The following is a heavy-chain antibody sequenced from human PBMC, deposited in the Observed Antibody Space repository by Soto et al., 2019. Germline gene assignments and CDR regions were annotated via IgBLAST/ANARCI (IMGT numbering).Heavy chain of an antibody. CDR3: ARGTGGLRVLAPRTFFDP. J-gene: IGHJ5*02. D-gene: IGHD3-3*02. CDR1: GGSFSGYY. Sequence: PSETLSLTCAVYGGSFSGYYWSWIRQPPGKGLEWIGEINHSGSTNYNPSLKSRVTISVDTSENQFSLKLSSVTAADTAVYYCARGTGGLRVLAPRTFFDPWGQVTLVTVSS. CDR2: INHSGST. V-gene: IGHV4-34*01.